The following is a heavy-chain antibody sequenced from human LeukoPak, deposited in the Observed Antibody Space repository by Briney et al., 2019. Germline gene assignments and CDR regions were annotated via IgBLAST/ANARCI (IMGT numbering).Heavy chain of an antibody. J-gene: IGHJ6*02. D-gene: IGHD4-17*01. CDR3: ARHLATVTVSRQYYYFGMDV. Sequence: GESLKISCKASGFSFTFTKNWIGWVRQVPGKGLEWMGIIYPVDSDIRYNPSFQGQVTISVDKSISTTYLQWSSLKASDTAIYYCARHLATVTVSRQYYYFGMDVWGQGTTVTVSS. V-gene: IGHV5-51*01. CDR2: IYPVDSDI. CDR1: GFSFTFTKNW.